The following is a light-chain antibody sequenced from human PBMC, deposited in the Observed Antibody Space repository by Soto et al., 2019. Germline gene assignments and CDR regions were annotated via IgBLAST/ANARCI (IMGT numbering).Light chain of an antibody. Sequence: EIVVTQSPGILSVSPGDRATLSCRASQSVGRNLAWYQQKPGQAPTLLIYAASTRATGLPARFSGSGSGTDFNLTISTLLSKGLAVCYCQEYIKWPLFTFGPGTGVYIK. CDR1: QSVGRN. CDR3: QEYIKWPLFT. V-gene: IGKV3-15*01. CDR2: AAS. J-gene: IGKJ3*01.